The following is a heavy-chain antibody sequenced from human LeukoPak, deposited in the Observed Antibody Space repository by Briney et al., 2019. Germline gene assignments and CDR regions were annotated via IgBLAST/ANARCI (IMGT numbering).Heavy chain of an antibody. CDR3: ARGGRSSRDAPNDF. CDR1: GFTFSSYA. CDR2: ISSNGGST. V-gene: IGHV3-64*01. Sequence: PGGSLRLSCAASGFTFSSYAMHWVRQAPGKGLEYVSAISSNGGSTYYANSVKGRFTISRDNSKNTLYLQMNSLRVEDTAMYYCARGGRSSRDAPNDFWGQGTLVTVSS. J-gene: IGHJ4*02. D-gene: IGHD6-13*01.